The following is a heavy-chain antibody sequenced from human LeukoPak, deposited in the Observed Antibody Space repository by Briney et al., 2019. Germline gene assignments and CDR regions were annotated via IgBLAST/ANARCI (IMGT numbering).Heavy chain of an antibody. CDR3: ARDGEKGYSGYADYYYYYMDV. D-gene: IGHD5-12*01. J-gene: IGHJ6*03. V-gene: IGHV3-64*01. Sequence: GGSLRLSCAASGFTFSSYAMHWVRQAPGKGLEYVSAISSNGGSTYYANSVKGRFTISRDNSKNTLYLQMGSLRAEDMAVYYCARDGEKGYSGYADYYYYYMDVWGKGTTVTISS. CDR2: ISSNGGST. CDR1: GFTFSSYA.